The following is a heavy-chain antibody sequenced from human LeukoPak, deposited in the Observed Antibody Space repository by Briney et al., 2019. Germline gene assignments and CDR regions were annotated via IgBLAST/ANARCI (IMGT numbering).Heavy chain of an antibody. CDR3: ARPYYYDSRIDP. CDR2: MYYSGST. D-gene: IGHD3-22*01. Sequence: SETLSLTCTVSGGSISSGDYYWSWIRQPPGKGLEWIAYMYYSGSTYYNPSLKSRVTMSAGTSKNQLSLKLSSVTAADTAVYYCARPYYYDSRIDPWGQGILVTVSS. CDR1: GGSISSGDYY. J-gene: IGHJ5*02. V-gene: IGHV4-30-4*01.